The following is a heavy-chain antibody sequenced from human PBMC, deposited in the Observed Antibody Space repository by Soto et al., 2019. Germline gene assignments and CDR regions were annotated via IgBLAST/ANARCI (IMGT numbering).Heavy chain of an antibody. CDR3: ARSFEIIVLIRAFWFDP. J-gene: IGHJ5*02. CDR2: IAYDGGNK. D-gene: IGHD3-22*01. CDR1: GFTFSSYS. V-gene: IGHV3-30-3*01. Sequence: GGSLRLSCAASGFTFSSYSMHWVRQAPGKGLEWVAVIAYDGGNKYYADSVKGRFTISRDNSKKTLYLEMNSLRVEDTAVYYCARSFEIIVLIRAFWFDPWGQGTLVTVSS.